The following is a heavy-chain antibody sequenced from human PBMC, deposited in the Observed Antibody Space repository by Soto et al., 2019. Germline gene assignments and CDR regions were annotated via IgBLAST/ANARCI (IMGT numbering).Heavy chain of an antibody. CDR3: ARRYYYDRSGYYYFDY. J-gene: IGHJ4*02. V-gene: IGHV4-39*01. CDR2: IYYSGST. CDR1: GGSISSSSYY. D-gene: IGHD3-22*01. Sequence: QLQLQESGPGLVKPSETLSLTCTVSGGSISSSSYYWGWIRQPPGKGLEWIGSIYYSGSTYYNPSLKSRVTISVDTSKNQFSLKLSSVTAADTAVYYCARRYYYDRSGYYYFDYWGQGTLLTVSS.